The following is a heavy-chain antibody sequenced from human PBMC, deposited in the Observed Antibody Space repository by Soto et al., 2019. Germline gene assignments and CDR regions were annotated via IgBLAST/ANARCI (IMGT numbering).Heavy chain of an antibody. D-gene: IGHD3-10*01. CDR1: GFTFSNAW. CDR2: IKSKTDGGTT. Sequence: EVQLVESGGGLVKPGGSLRLSCAASGFTFSNAWMSWVRQAPGKGLEWVGRIKSKTDGGTTDYAAPVKGRFTISRDDSKNTLYLQMNSLKTEDTAVYYCTIDHTLLWFGEDYYYYGMDVWGQGTTVTVSS. CDR3: TIDHTLLWFGEDYYYYGMDV. J-gene: IGHJ6*02. V-gene: IGHV3-15*01.